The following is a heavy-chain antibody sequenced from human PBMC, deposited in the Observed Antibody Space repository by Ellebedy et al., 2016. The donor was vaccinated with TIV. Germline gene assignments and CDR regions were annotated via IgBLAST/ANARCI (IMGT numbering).Heavy chain of an antibody. CDR1: GFTFSSYA. Sequence: GESLKISCAASGFTFSSYAMSWVRQAPGKGLEWVSAISGSGGSTYYADSAKGRFTISRDNSKNTLYLQMNSLRAEDTAVYYCAGARPIPDYYYYGMDVWGQGTTVTVSS. V-gene: IGHV3-23*01. D-gene: IGHD6-6*01. J-gene: IGHJ6*02. CDR3: AGARPIPDYYYYGMDV. CDR2: ISGSGGST.